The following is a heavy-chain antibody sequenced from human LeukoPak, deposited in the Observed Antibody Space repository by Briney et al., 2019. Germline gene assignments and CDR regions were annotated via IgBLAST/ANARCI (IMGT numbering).Heavy chain of an antibody. V-gene: IGHV3-21*01. CDR2: ISSSSSYI. CDR1: GFTFSSYS. D-gene: IGHD5-18*01. Sequence: GGSLRLSCAASGFTFSSYSMNWVRQAPGKGLEWVSSISSSSSYIYCADSVKGRFTISRDNAKNSLYLQMNSLRAEDTAVYYCARSTVGRKQLWSAFDYWGQGTLVTVSS. J-gene: IGHJ4*02. CDR3: ARSTVGRKQLWSAFDY.